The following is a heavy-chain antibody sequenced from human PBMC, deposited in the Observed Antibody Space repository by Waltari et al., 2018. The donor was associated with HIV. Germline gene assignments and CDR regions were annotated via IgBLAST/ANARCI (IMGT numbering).Heavy chain of an antibody. CDR3: ASVSTWFQLEGGDV. CDR1: GGAISSSSCPY. V-gene: IGHV4-39*01. Sequence: QLQLQESGPGLVKPSETLSLTCTVSGGAISSSSCPYWGWVRQPPGKRLGWIGSIYYVGTTNYTPSLGSGITIPVVSPKNQFSLKLRAVTAADTSVYYCASVSTWFQLEGGDVWGQGTTVTVSS. CDR2: IYYVGTT. J-gene: IGHJ6*02. D-gene: IGHD3-3*01.